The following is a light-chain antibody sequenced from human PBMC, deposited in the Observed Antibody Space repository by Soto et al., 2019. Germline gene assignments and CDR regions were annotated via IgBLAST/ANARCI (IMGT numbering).Light chain of an antibody. CDR3: QHYAGGSRIT. CDR2: GAS. CDR1: QSVSSR. J-gene: IGKJ5*01. Sequence: EIVMTQSPGTLSLSPGERATLSCRASQSVSSRLAWYQQKPGQAPRLLISGASSRATGIPDRFSGSGFGTDFTLTISRLEPVDFALYYCQHYAGGSRITFGQGTRLEIK. V-gene: IGKV3-20*01.